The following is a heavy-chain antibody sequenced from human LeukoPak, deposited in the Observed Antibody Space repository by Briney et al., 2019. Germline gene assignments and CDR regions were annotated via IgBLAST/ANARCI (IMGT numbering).Heavy chain of an antibody. CDR3: ARDYSNSLLPDY. V-gene: IGHV1-2*02. J-gene: IGHJ4*02. Sequence: GASVTVSCKASGYTFTGYYMHWVRQAPGQGGEGMGWINPNSGGTNYAQKFQGRVTMTRDTSISTAYMELSRLRSDDTAVYYCARDYSNSLLPDYWGQGTLVTVSS. CDR1: GYTFTGYY. CDR2: INPNSGGT. D-gene: IGHD4-11*01.